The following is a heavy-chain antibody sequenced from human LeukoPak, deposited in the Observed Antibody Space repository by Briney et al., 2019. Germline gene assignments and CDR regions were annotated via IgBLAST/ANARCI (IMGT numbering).Heavy chain of an antibody. CDR2: IYYSGST. J-gene: IGHJ4*02. CDR3: ARDGGSGSYYRIDY. D-gene: IGHD3-10*01. CDR1: GGSISSSSYY. Sequence: PSETLSLTCTVSGGSISSSSYYWGWIRQPPGTGLEWIGSIYYSGSTYYNPSLKSRVTISVDKSKNQFSLKLSSVTAADTAVYYCARDGGSGSYYRIDYWGQGTLVTVSS. V-gene: IGHV4-39*07.